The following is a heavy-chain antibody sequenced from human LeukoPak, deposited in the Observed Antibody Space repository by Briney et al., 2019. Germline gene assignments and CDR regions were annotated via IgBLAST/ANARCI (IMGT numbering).Heavy chain of an antibody. D-gene: IGHD6-19*01. CDR3: ASSYSSGWWPVFDY. J-gene: IGHJ4*02. CDR1: GFTVSINY. CDR2: IYSGGST. V-gene: IGHV3-53*01. Sequence: GGSLRLSCAASGFTVSINYMSWVRQAPGKGLEWVSVIYSGGSTYYADSVKGRFTISRDNSKNTLYLQMNSLRAEDTAVYYCASSYSSGWWPVFDYWGQGTLVTVSS.